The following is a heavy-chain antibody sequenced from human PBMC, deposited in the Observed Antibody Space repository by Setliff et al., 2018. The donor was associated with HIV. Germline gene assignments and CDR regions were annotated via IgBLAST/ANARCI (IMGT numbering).Heavy chain of an antibody. CDR2: VYPGDSDT. Sequence: PGESLKISCKGSGYSFTSYWIGWVRQMPGKGLEWMGIVYPGDSDTRYSPSFQGQVTFSADKSISTAYLQWSSLKASDTAMYYCARLLMPRGFSYGSYYYYGMDIWGQGTAVTVSS. D-gene: IGHD5-18*01. V-gene: IGHV5-51*01. CDR1: GYSFTSYW. J-gene: IGHJ6*02. CDR3: ARLLMPRGFSYGSYYYYGMDI.